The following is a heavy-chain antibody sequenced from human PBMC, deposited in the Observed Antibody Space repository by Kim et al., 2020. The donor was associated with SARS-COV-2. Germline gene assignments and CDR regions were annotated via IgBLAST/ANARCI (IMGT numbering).Heavy chain of an antibody. D-gene: IGHD3-3*01. J-gene: IGHJ1*01. V-gene: IGHV3-7*01. CDR1: GLTFDTYW. CDR3: TTTGSGCSED. Sequence: GGSLRLSCAASGLTFDTYWMYWVRQTPGKGLEWVAHINKDGSQTRYADSVKGRFSISRDNAKQSVDLQMDSLRAEDTAVYYCTTTGSGCSEDWGQGLLVTVPP. CDR2: INKDGSQT.